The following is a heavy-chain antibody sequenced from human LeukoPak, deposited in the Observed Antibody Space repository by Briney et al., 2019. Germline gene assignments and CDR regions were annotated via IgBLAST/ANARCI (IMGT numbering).Heavy chain of an antibody. V-gene: IGHV3-74*01. Sequence: PLGSLRLSCAASGFSFSTYWMHWVRQAPGEGLLWVSRINGDGSTTNYANSVKGRFTISRDNAKNTLYLQMNSLRAEDTAVYYCTRRVDATRWYDPWGQGTLVTVSS. CDR3: TRRVDATRWYDP. CDR1: GFSFSTYW. D-gene: IGHD2-15*01. J-gene: IGHJ5*02. CDR2: INGDGSTT.